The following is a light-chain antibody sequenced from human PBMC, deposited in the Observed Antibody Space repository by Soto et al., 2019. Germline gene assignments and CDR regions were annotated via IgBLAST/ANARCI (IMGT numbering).Light chain of an antibody. CDR1: SSNIGGNS. CDR2: DDN. V-gene: IGLV1-51*01. Sequence: QSVLTQPPSVSAAPGQTVTISCSGSSSNIGGNSVSWYQQLPRTAPTLLMYDDNKRPSAIPDRFSGTKSGTTATLGITGFQTGDKADYYCRSWDSSLSAYVFGTGTKVTVL. J-gene: IGLJ1*01. CDR3: RSWDSSLSAYV.